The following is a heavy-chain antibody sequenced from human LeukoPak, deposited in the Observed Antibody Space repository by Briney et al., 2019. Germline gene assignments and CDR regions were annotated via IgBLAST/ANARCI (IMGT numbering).Heavy chain of an antibody. CDR1: GFTFSSFA. V-gene: IGHV3-23*01. CDR3: AKDLPDYGDYIEGY. J-gene: IGHJ4*02. Sequence: GGSLRLSCAASGFTFSSFAMSWVRQAPGKGLEWVSTISGSGGSTNYADSVKGRFTFSRDNSKNTLYLQKNSLRAEDTAVYYCAKDLPDYGDYIEGYLGQGTLVTVSS. D-gene: IGHD4-17*01. CDR2: ISGSGGST.